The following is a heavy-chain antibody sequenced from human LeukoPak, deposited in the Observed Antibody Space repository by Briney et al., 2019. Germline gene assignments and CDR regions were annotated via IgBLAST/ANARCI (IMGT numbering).Heavy chain of an antibody. CDR3: ARQRVESSSWYYFDY. CDR1: GGSFSGYY. V-gene: IGHV4-34*01. D-gene: IGHD6-13*01. Sequence: SETLSLTCAVYGGSFSGYYWSWIRQPPGKGLEWIGSIYYSGSTYYNPSLKSRVTISVDTSKNQFSLKLSSVTAADTAVYYCARQRVESSSWYYFDYWGQGTLVTVSS. CDR2: IYYSGST. J-gene: IGHJ4*02.